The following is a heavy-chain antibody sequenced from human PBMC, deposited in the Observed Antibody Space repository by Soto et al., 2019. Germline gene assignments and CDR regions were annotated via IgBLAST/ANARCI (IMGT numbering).Heavy chain of an antibody. Sequence: GGSLRLSCAASGFTVSSNYMSWVRQAPGKGLEWVSVIYSGGSTYYADSVKGRFTISRDNSKNTLYLQMNSLRAEDTAVYYCARDLYCSGGSCYSHAFDIWGQGTMVTVSS. CDR1: GFTVSSNY. D-gene: IGHD2-15*01. J-gene: IGHJ3*02. CDR3: ARDLYCSGGSCYSHAFDI. CDR2: IYSGGST. V-gene: IGHV3-66*01.